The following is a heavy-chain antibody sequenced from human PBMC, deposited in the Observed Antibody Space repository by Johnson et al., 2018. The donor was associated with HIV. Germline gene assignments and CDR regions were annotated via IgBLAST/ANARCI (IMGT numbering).Heavy chain of an antibody. Sequence: QVQLVESGGGVVQPGRSLRLSCAASGFTFRSYGMHWVRQAPGKGLEWVAVISDDGSNKYYADSVKGRFTISRDNSKNTLYLQMNSLRVEDTAVYYCAKVLDLVVVVAANLGAFDIWGQGTKVTVSS. CDR1: GFTFRSYG. J-gene: IGHJ3*02. CDR3: AKVLDLVVVVAANLGAFDI. V-gene: IGHV3-30*18. CDR2: ISDDGSNK. D-gene: IGHD2-15*01.